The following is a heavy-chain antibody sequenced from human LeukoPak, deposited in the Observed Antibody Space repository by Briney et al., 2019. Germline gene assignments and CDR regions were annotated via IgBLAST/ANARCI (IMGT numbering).Heavy chain of an antibody. CDR3: AKDWGYCSGGSCHLFDY. V-gene: IGHV3-23*01. Sequence: PGGSLRLSCAASGFTFSSYAMNWVRQAPGKGLEWVSAISDSGGSTYYADSVKGRFTISRDNSKNTLYLQMNSLRAEDTAVYYCAKDWGYCSGGSCHLFDYWGQGTLVTVSS. CDR1: GFTFSSYA. J-gene: IGHJ4*02. CDR2: ISDSGGST. D-gene: IGHD2-15*01.